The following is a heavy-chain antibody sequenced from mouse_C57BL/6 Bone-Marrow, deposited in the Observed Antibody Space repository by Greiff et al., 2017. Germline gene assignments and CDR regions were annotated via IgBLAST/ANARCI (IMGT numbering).Heavy chain of an antibody. D-gene: IGHD2-2*01. V-gene: IGHV1-61*01. CDR2: IYPSDSET. Sequence: QVQLQQPGAELVRPGSSVKLSCKASGYTFTSYWMDWVKQRPGQGLEWIGNIYPSDSETHYNHKFKDKATLTVDKSSSTAYMQLSSLTSEDSAVYYCARRDYGYEGFAYWGQGTLVTVSA. CDR3: ARRDYGYEGFAY. J-gene: IGHJ3*01. CDR1: GYTFTSYW.